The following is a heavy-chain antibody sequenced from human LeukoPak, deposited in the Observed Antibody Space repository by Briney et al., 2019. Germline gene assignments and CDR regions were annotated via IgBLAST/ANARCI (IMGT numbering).Heavy chain of an antibody. V-gene: IGHV4-34*01. D-gene: IGHD3-22*01. Sequence: SETLSLTCAVYGGSFSGYYWSWIRQPPGKGLEWIGEINHSGSTNYNPSLKSRVTISVDTSKNQFSLKLSSVTAADTAVYYCARGPGYYDSSGYLYFDYWGQGTLVTVSS. CDR3: ARGPGYYDSSGYLYFDY. CDR1: GGSFSGYY. CDR2: INHSGST. J-gene: IGHJ4*02.